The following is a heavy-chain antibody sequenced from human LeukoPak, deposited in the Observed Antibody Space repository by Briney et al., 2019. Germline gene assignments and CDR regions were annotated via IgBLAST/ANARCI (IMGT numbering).Heavy chain of an antibody. CDR3: ALDPKSVLYGYVY. V-gene: IGHV4-34*01. Sequence: SGTLSLTRAVYGGSFTGYYWSWIRQPPGKGLEWIGDINHSGRTNYNPSLKRRVTISLDTSKNQFSLKLSSVTAADTAVYYCALDPKSVLYGYVYWGKGTLVTV. D-gene: IGHD5-18*01. CDR1: GGSFTGYY. CDR2: INHSGRT. J-gene: IGHJ4*02.